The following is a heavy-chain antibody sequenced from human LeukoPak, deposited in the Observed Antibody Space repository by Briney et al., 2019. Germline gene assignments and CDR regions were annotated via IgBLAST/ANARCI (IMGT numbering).Heavy chain of an antibody. CDR2: IYYSGST. CDR3: ARVRSVYSDV. V-gene: IGHV4-61*01. J-gene: IGHJ6*02. CDR1: GSSVSSGSYY. D-gene: IGHD2-8*01. Sequence: SETLSLTCTVSGSSVSSGSYYWSWIRQPPGKGLEWIGYIYYSGSTNYNPSLKSRVTISVDTSKNQFSLKLSSVTAADTAVYYCARVRSVYSDVWGQGTTVTVSS.